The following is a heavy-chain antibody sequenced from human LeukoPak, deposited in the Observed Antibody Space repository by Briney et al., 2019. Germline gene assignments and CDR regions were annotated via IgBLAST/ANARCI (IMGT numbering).Heavy chain of an antibody. J-gene: IGHJ4*02. CDR2: MNPNSGNT. D-gene: IGHD4-17*01. CDR1: GYTFTSYD. Sequence: ASVTVSCKASGYTFTSYDLNWVRQATRQGLEWMGWMNPNSGNTGFAQKFQGRVTMTRNTSISTAYMHLSSLRSEDTAVYYCARVVRTTVTNGGDYWGQGTLVTVSS. CDR3: ARVVRTTVTNGGDY. V-gene: IGHV1-8*01.